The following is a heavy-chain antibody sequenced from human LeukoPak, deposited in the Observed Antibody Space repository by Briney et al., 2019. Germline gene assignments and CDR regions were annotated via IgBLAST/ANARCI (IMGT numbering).Heavy chain of an antibody. V-gene: IGHV3-30*02. Sequence: GGSLRLSCAVSGFTFSNYAMHWVRQAPGKGLEWVAFIRSDGSNKNYADSVKGRFTISRDNSKNTLYLQMNSLRTEDTAVYYCAKDWSMDVWGKGATVTVSS. J-gene: IGHJ6*04. CDR2: IRSDGSNK. CDR3: AKDWSMDV. CDR1: GFTFSNYA.